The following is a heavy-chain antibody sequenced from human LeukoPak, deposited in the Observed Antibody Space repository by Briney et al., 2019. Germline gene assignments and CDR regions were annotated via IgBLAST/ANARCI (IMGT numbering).Heavy chain of an antibody. V-gene: IGHV1-24*01. CDR1: GYTLTELS. Sequence: ASVKVSCKVSGYTLTELSMHWVRQAPGKGLEWMGGFDPEDGETIYAQKFQGRVTMTEDTSTDTAYMELSGLRSEDTAVYYYASMVRGVILPFDYWGQGTLVTVSS. D-gene: IGHD3-10*01. CDR3: ASMVRGVILPFDY. J-gene: IGHJ4*02. CDR2: FDPEDGET.